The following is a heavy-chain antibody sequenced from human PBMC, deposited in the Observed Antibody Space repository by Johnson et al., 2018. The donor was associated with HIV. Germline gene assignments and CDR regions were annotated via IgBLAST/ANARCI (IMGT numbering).Heavy chain of an antibody. V-gene: IGHV3-30-3*01. J-gene: IGHJ3*02. CDR1: GFTFSSYA. CDR3: ARDSIEMATKSEDAFDI. Sequence: VQLVESGGGVVQPGRSLRLSCAASGFTFSSYAMHWVRQAPGKGLEWVAVISYDGSNKYYADSVKGRFTISRDNSKNTLYLQMNSLRAEDTAVNYCARDSIEMATKSEDAFDIWGQGTMVTVSS. D-gene: IGHD5-24*01. CDR2: ISYDGSNK.